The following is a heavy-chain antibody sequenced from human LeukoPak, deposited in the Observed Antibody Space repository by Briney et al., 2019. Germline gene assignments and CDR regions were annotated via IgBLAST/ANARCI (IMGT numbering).Heavy chain of an antibody. CDR1: GFTFSSYA. V-gene: IGHV3-30-3*01. CDR3: ARARMRIGYFDY. Sequence: GGSLRLSCAASGFTFSSYAMHWVRQAPGKGLEWVAVISYDGSNKYYADSVKGRFTISRDNSKNTLYLQMNSLRAEDTAVYYCARARMRIGYFDYWGQGTLVTVSS. CDR2: ISYDGSNK. J-gene: IGHJ4*02.